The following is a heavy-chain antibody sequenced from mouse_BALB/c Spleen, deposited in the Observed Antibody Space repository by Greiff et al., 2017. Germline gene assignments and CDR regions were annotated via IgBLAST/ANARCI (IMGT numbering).Heavy chain of an antibody. D-gene: IGHD3-1*01. CDR2: ISDGGSYT. CDR3: TRDRQRELPFAY. V-gene: IGHV5-4*02. CDR1: GFTFSDYY. Sequence: EVMLVESGGGLVKPGGSLKLSCAASGFTFSDYYMYWVRQTPEKRLEWVATISDGGSYTYYPDSVKGRFTISRDNAKNNLYLQMSSLKSEDTAMYYCTRDRQRELPFAYWGQGTLVTVSA. J-gene: IGHJ3*01.